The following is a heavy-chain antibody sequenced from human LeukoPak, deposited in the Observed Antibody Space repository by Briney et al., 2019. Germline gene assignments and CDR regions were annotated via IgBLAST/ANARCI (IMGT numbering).Heavy chain of an antibody. Sequence: ASVKVSCKASGYTFTSYYMHWVRQAPGQGLEWMGIINPSGGSTSYAQKFQGRVTMTRDTSTSTVHMELSSLRSEDTAVYYCARVSEGSSWYRGWFDPWGQGTLVTVSS. J-gene: IGHJ5*02. CDR3: ARVSEGSSWYRGWFDP. D-gene: IGHD6-13*01. CDR1: GYTFTSYY. CDR2: INPSGGST. V-gene: IGHV1-46*01.